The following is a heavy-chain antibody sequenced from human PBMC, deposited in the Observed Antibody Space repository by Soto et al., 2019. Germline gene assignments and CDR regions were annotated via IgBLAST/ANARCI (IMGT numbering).Heavy chain of an antibody. CDR3: ASGWFGEFVYYFDY. V-gene: IGHV4-59*01. D-gene: IGHD3-10*01. CDR1: GGSISYFY. J-gene: IGHJ4*02. CDR2: IYYSGST. Sequence: SSETLSLTCSVSGGSISYFYWSWIRQPPGKGLEWIGYIYYSGSTNYNPSLKSRVTISVDTSKNQISLNVTSVNVADTAVYYCASGWFGEFVYYFDYWGQGTLVTVS.